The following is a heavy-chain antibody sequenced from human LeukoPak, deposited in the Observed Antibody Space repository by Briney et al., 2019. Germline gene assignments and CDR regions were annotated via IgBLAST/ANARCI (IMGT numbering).Heavy chain of an antibody. Sequence: SETLSLTCTVSGGSIGSYYWGWIRQPPGKGLEWIANIYYSGSTYLKSSLRSRVTISIDTSKNQFSLKVTSVTAADTAVYYCARLVPPGWFDPWGQGTLVTVSS. CDR1: GGSIGSYY. J-gene: IGHJ5*02. CDR3: ARLVPPGWFDP. V-gene: IGHV4-39*01. D-gene: IGHD6-6*01. CDR2: IYYSGST.